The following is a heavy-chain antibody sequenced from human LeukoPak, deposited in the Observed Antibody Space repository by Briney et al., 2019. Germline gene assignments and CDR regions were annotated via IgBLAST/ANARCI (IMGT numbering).Heavy chain of an antibody. CDR3: AREEGWTQSALRNFDY. CDR2: IYHSGST. J-gene: IGHJ4*02. D-gene: IGHD3/OR15-3a*01. CDR1: GGSFSGYY. V-gene: IGHV4-34*01. Sequence: SETLSLTCAVYGGSFSGYYWSWIRQPPGKGLEWTGSIYHSGSTYYNPSLKSRVTISVDTSKNQFSLKLSSVTAADTAVYYCAREEGWTQSALRNFDYWGQGTLVTVSS.